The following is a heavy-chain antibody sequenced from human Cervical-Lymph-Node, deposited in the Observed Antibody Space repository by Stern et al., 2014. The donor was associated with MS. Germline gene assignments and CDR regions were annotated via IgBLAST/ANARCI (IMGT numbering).Heavy chain of an antibody. Sequence: VQLEESGAEVKKPGASVKVSCKASGHTFDSYGVSWVRQAPGQGLEWMGWISIFNGNTTYVQKFQGRVTMTTDTSASTAYMEMRSLKSDDTAVYYCASFDPLRGWFDPWGQGTLVIVSS. D-gene: IGHD3-10*01. CDR1: GHTFDSYG. V-gene: IGHV1-18*04. CDR2: ISIFNGNT. J-gene: IGHJ5*02. CDR3: ASFDPLRGWFDP.